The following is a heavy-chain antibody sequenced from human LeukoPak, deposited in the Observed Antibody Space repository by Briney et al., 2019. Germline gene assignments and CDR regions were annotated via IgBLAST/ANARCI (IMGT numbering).Heavy chain of an antibody. D-gene: IGHD1-20*01. CDR2: ISGSGVNT. Sequence: GGSLRLSCAASGSTFNSYGSGWGRQAPGKGLEWVSAISGSGVNTYYADSVMGRFTISRDNSKNTLYLQMNSLRAEDTAVYYCAKTIAGTRYYFDYWGQGTLVTVSS. CDR3: AKTIAGTRYYFDY. CDR1: GSTFNSYG. V-gene: IGHV3-23*01. J-gene: IGHJ4*02.